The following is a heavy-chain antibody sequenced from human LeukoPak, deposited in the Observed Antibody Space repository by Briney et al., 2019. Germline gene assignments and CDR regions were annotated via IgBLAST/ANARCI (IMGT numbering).Heavy chain of an antibody. D-gene: IGHD3-10*01. CDR2: INHSGST. J-gene: IGHJ6*03. Sequence: SETLSLTCAVYGGSFSGYYWSWIRQPPGKGLEWIGEINHSGSTNYNPSLKSRVTISVDTSKNQFSLKLSSVTAADTAVYYCARDYYGSGSYYKGAYYYYYMDVWGKGTTVTISS. CDR1: GGSFSGYY. V-gene: IGHV4-34*01. CDR3: ARDYYGSGSYYKGAYYYYYMDV.